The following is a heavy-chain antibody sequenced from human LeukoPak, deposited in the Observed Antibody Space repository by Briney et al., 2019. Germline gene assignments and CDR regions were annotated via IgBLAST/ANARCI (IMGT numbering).Heavy chain of an antibody. Sequence: PGGSLRLSCAASGFTVSSNYMSWVRQAPGKGLEWVSVIYSGGSTYYADSVKGRFTISRHNSKNTLYLQMNSLRAEDTAVYYCERDLRGSGWGGDYYYYGMDVWGQGTTVTVSS. D-gene: IGHD6-19*01. J-gene: IGHJ6*02. CDR3: ERDLRGSGWGGDYYYYGMDV. V-gene: IGHV3-53*04. CDR2: IYSGGST. CDR1: GFTVSSNY.